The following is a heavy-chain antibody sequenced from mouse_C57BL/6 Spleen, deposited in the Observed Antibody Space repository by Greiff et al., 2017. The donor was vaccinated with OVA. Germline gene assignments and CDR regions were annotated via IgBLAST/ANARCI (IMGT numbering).Heavy chain of an antibody. CDR3: ARPLYYGSSYGYFDV. V-gene: IGHV1-82*01. CDR2: IYPGDGDT. J-gene: IGHJ1*03. CDR1: GYAFSSSW. D-gene: IGHD1-1*01. Sequence: QVQLQQSGPELVKPGASVKISCKASGYAFSSSWMNWVKQRPGKGLEWIGRIYPGDGDTNYNGKFKGKATLTADKSSSTAYMQLSSLTSEDSAVYVCARPLYYGSSYGYFDVWGTGTTVTVSS.